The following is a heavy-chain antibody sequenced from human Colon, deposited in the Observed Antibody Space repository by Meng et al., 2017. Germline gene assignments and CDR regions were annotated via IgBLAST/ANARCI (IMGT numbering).Heavy chain of an antibody. Sequence: VQRQGSGPGVVKPSGTLSLTCAVYGGSSSSGDWWSWVRQPPGKGLEWIAEIDHTGNTNYNPSLKSRVTISVDKSKNQFSLKLSFMTAADTAVYYCARVGPGELPNFFDPWGQGTLVTVSS. D-gene: IGHD1-7*01. CDR1: GGSSSSGDW. J-gene: IGHJ5*02. CDR2: IDHTGNT. V-gene: IGHV4-4*02. CDR3: ARVGPGELPNFFDP.